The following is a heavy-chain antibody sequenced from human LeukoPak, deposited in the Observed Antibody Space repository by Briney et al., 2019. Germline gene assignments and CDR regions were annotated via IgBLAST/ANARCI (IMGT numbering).Heavy chain of an antibody. CDR1: GYSISSGQY. V-gene: IGHV4-38-2*02. D-gene: IGHD5/OR15-5a*01. CDR2: INHAGTT. CDR3: VRAKDVYGATDS. Sequence: SETLSLTCIVSGYSISSGQYWGWIGQSPGKGLGWIGIINHAGTTFDNAAVKSRLTIAVDTSKNPFSIKLNSVTTADTAIYYCVRAKDVYGATDSWGQGTLVTVSS. J-gene: IGHJ5*02.